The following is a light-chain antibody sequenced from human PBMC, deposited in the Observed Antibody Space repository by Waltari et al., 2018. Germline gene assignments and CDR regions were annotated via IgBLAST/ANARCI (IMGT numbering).Light chain of an antibody. J-gene: IGKJ2*01. CDR2: DAS. Sequence: DIQMTQSPSSLSASVGDRVTITCQASPDISKHLNWYQQKPGKAPKLLINDASNLETGVPSRFSGSGSGTLFTFTISSLQPEDIATYYCQQHDRQPYTFGQGTELESK. CDR3: QQHDRQPYT. CDR1: PDISKH. V-gene: IGKV1-33*01.